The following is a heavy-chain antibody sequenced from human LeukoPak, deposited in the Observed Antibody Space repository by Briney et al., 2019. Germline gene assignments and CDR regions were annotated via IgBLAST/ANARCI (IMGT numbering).Heavy chain of an antibody. CDR3: ARDTGITFGGVIHGMDV. CDR1: GGSISSYY. D-gene: IGHD3-16*01. CDR2: IDYSGST. Sequence: SETLSLTCTVSGGSISSYYWSWIRQPPGKGLEWIGYIDYSGSTNYNPSLKSRVTISVDTSKNQFSLKLSSVTAADTAVYYCARDTGITFGGVIHGMDVWGQGTTVTVSS. J-gene: IGHJ6*02. V-gene: IGHV4-59*01.